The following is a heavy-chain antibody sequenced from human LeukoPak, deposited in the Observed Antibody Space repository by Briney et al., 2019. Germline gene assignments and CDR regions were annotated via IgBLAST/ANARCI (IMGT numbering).Heavy chain of an antibody. CDR1: GYTFTSYY. J-gene: IGHJ5*02. CDR2: INPSGGST. V-gene: IGHV1-46*01. CDR3: ARGGEALWFGVLNWFDP. Sequence: GASVKVSCEASGYTFTSYYMHWVRQAPGQGLEWMGIINPSGGSTSYAQKFQGRVTMTRDTSTSTVYMELSSLRSEDTAVYYCARGGEALWFGVLNWFDPWGQGTLVTVSS. D-gene: IGHD3-10*01.